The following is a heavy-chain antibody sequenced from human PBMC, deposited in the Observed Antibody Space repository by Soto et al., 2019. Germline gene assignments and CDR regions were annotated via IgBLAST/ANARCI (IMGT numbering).Heavy chain of an antibody. J-gene: IGHJ4*02. CDR1: GGSISSGGYH. CDR3: ARGEWESYYHDY. Sequence: QVQLQESGPGLVKPSQILSLTCTVSGGSISSGGYHWTWIRQPPGKGLEWIGYIYYDGSTFYHPSLKSRITISADRPQNQFSLRLTSVTAADTAVYYCARGEWESYYHDYWGQGTLVTVSS. D-gene: IGHD1-26*01. V-gene: IGHV4-31*03. CDR2: IYYDGST.